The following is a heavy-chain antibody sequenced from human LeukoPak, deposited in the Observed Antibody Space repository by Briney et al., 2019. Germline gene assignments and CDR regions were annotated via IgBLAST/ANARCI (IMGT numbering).Heavy chain of an antibody. CDR2: INHSGST. J-gene: IGHJ4*02. CDR3: ARVPYDSSGYLLFDY. Sequence: PSETLSLTCAVYGGSFSGYYWSWIRQPPGKGLEWIGEINHSGSTNYNPSLKSRVTISVDTSKNQFSLKLSSVTAADMAVYYCARVPYDSSGYLLFDYWGQGTLVTVSS. CDR1: GGSFSGYY. D-gene: IGHD3-22*01. V-gene: IGHV4-34*01.